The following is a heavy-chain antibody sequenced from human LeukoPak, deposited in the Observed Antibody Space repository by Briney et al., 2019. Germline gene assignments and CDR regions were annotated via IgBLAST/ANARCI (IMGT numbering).Heavy chain of an antibody. D-gene: IGHD3-16*01. CDR3: ARGGLGGRSFPYYYYYYYMDV. V-gene: IGHV4-34*01. Sequence: PSETLSLTCAVYGHSFSGYYWRWLRQPPGKGVEWVGEINHSGSTNYNPSLKSRVTISVDTSKNQFSLKLSSVTAADTAVYYCARGGLGGRSFPYYYYYYYMDVWGKGTTVTVSS. J-gene: IGHJ6*03. CDR2: INHSGST. CDR1: GHSFSGYY.